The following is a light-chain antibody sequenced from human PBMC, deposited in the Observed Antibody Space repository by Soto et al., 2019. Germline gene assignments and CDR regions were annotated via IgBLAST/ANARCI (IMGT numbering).Light chain of an antibody. J-gene: IGKJ4*01. Sequence: EIVMTQSPATLSVSPGERVTLSCRASESVRNNLAWYQQKPGQAPSLLISGTSTRATDVPARFSGSGSGTDSALTISSLPSEDFAVYYCQQHNDWPLTFGGGTKVQIK. CDR1: ESVRNN. CDR2: GTS. V-gene: IGKV3-15*01. CDR3: QQHNDWPLT.